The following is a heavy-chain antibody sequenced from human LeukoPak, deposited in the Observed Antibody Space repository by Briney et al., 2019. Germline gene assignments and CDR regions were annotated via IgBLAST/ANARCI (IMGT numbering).Heavy chain of an antibody. J-gene: IGHJ4*02. CDR2: INHSGST. CDR3: ARRTNWVTNFDY. V-gene: IGHV4-34*01. CDR1: GGSFSGYY. Sequence: SETLSLTCAVYGGSFSGYYWSWIRQPPGKGLEWIGEINHSGSTNYNPSLKSRVTISVDTSKNQFSLKLSSVTAADTAVYYCARRTNWVTNFDYWGQGTLVTVSS. D-gene: IGHD7-27*01.